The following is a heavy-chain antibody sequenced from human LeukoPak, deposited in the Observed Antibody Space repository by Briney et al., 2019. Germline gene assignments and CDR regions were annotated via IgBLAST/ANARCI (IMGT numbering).Heavy chain of an antibody. CDR2: IYYSGST. CDR1: GGSISSSSYY. Sequence: KPSETLSLTCTVSGGSISSSSYYWGWIRQPPGKGLEWIGSIYYSGSTYYNPSLKSRVTISVDTSKNQFSLKLSSVTAADTAVYYCARLPPGGTVTTWSGGSFTTTFDYWGQGTLVTVSS. CDR3: ARLPPGGTVTTWSGGSFTTTFDY. V-gene: IGHV4-39*01. J-gene: IGHJ4*02. D-gene: IGHD4-11*01.